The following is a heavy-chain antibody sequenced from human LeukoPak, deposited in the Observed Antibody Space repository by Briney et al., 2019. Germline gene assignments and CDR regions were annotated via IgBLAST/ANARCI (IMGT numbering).Heavy chain of an antibody. V-gene: IGHV1-46*01. J-gene: IGHJ5*02. Sequence: ASVKVSCKPSGYTFTGYYMRWVRETPGQGVERRGIINPSVGSTSYAQKFQGRVTMTRDMSTSTVYMELSSLRSEDTAVYHCASSIAVASWFDPWGQGTLVTVSS. D-gene: IGHD6-19*01. CDR1: GYTFTGYY. CDR2: INPSVGST. CDR3: ASSIAVASWFDP.